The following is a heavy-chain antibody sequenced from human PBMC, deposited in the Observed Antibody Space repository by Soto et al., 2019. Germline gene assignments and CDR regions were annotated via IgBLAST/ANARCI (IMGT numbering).Heavy chain of an antibody. CDR2: ISYDGSDK. D-gene: IGHD3-10*01. Sequence: QVQLVESGGGVVQPGRSLRLSCAASGFPFPSYAMHWVREGPDKGLEWVAIISYDGSDKYYADSVKGRFTISRDNSKNTLYLQMNSLRPEDTALYYCVGGQYYFDYRGQGTLVIVSS. J-gene: IGHJ4*02. V-gene: IGHV3-30*03. CDR1: GFPFPSYA. CDR3: VGGQYYFDY.